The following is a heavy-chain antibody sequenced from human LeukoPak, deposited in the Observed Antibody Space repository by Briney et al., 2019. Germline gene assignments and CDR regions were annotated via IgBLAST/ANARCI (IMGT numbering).Heavy chain of an antibody. CDR2: ISSGGVST. Sequence: PSETLSLTCAVSGYSISSGYYWGWIRQPPGKGLEWVSSISSGGVSTWYSDSVKGRFTISRDNSKNTLLLQLNSLRAEDTAVYFCTKDHRSCVGATCLLHQDWGQGTLVTVSS. D-gene: IGHD2-21*01. V-gene: IGHV3-23*01. CDR1: GYSISSGYY. J-gene: IGHJ4*02. CDR3: TKDHRSCVGATCLLHQD.